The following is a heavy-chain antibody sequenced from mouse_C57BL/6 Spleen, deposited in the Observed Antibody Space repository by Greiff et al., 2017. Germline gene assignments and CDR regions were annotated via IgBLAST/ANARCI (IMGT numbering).Heavy chain of an antibody. CDR3: ARLTGGYFDG. CDR2: IYPGSGSP. D-gene: IGHD4-1*01. Sequence: VQLQQPGAELVKPGASVQMSCKASGYTFTSYWITWVKQRPGQGLEWIGDIYPGSGSPNYNEKFKSKATLTVDTSSSTAYMQLSSLTSEDTAVYYCARLTGGYFDGWGAETTVTVSS. V-gene: IGHV1-55*01. J-gene: IGHJ1*01. CDR1: GYTFTSYW.